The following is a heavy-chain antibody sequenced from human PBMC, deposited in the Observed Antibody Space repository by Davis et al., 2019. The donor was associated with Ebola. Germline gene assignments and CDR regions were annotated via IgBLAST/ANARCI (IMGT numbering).Heavy chain of an antibody. D-gene: IGHD5-12*01. Sequence: GESLKISCAASGFTFSSYWMSWVRQAPGKGLEWVANIKQDGSEKYYVDSVKGRFTISRDNAKNSLYLQMNSLRAEDTAVYYCARQEEGYSGYDYYYGMDVWGQGTTVTVSS. CDR3: ARQEEGYSGYDYYYGMDV. J-gene: IGHJ6*02. V-gene: IGHV3-7*01. CDR2: IKQDGSEK. CDR1: GFTFSSYW.